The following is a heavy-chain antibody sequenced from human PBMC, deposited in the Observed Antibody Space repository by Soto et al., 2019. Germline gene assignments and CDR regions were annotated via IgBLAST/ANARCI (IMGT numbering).Heavy chain of an antibody. CDR3: AKGVAVRPVEVDWFDP. J-gene: IGHJ5*02. D-gene: IGHD6-19*01. Sequence: EVQLLESGGGLVQPGGSLRLSCAASGFTFSSYAMSWVRQAPGKGLEWVSAISGSGGSTYYADSVKGRFTISRDNSKNTLYLQMDTLRAEDTAVYYCAKGVAVRPVEVDWFDPWGQGTLVTVSS. CDR2: ISGSGGST. V-gene: IGHV3-23*01. CDR1: GFTFSSYA.